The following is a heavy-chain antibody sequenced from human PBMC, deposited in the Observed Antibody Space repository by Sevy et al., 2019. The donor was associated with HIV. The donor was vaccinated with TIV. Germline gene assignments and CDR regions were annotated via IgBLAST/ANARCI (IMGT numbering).Heavy chain of an antibody. V-gene: IGHV4-61*01. D-gene: IGHD2-8*02. CDR2: IDYSGST. CDR3: ARAGSGRLYYYYYMDV. J-gene: IGHJ6*03. CDR1: GGSVSSSTYY. Sequence: SETLSLTCTVSGGSVSSSTYYWSWIRQPPGKGLEWIGYIDYSGSTNYNPSLKSRVTISVDTSKNQFSLMLSSVTAADTAVYFCARAGSGRLYYYYYMDVWDKGTTVTVSS.